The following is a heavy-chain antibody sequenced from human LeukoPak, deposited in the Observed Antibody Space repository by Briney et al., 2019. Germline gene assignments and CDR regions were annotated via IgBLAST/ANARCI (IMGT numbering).Heavy chain of an antibody. CDR1: GGSVSSSSYY. J-gene: IGHJ4*02. CDR3: ARHRGGSSPSVFDS. V-gene: IGHV4-39*01. D-gene: IGHD2-15*01. Sequence: SETLSLTCTVSGGSVSSSSYYWGWIRQPPGKGLEWIGSVYYSGSTYYNPSLKSRVTISVDTSKNQFSLKMSSVTAADTTLFYCARHRGGSSPSVFDSWGQGTLVTVSS. CDR2: VYYSGST.